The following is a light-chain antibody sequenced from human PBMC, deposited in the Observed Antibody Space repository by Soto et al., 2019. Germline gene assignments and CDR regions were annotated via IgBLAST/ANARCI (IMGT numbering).Light chain of an antibody. J-gene: IGKJ2*01. Sequence: DIQMTQSPSSLTASLGDRVTIACRASQSISSYLNWYQQKPGKAPKLLVYAASSLQSGVPSSFSGSGSGTDFTLSISCLQSEYIATYYCQKSYSSPYTFGQGTKLEIK. CDR3: QKSYSSPYT. CDR2: AAS. CDR1: QSISSY. V-gene: IGKV1-39*01.